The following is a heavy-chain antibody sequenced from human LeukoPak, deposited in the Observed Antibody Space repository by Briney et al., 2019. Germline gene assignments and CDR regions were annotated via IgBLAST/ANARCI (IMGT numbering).Heavy chain of an antibody. V-gene: IGHV1-46*01. D-gene: IGHD5-18*01. CDR3: ARGSGYSYGYGRDYYYYMDV. Sequence: ASVKVSCKASGYTFTSYYMHWVRQAPGQGLEWMGIINPSGGSTSYAQKFQGRVTMTRDTSTSTVYMELSSLRSEDTAVYYCARGSGYSYGYGRDYYYYMDVWGKGTTVTVSS. CDR2: INPSGGST. J-gene: IGHJ6*03. CDR1: GYTFTSYY.